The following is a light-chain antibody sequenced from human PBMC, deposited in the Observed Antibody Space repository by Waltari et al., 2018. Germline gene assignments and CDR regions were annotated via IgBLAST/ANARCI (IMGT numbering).Light chain of an antibody. V-gene: IGLV1-47*01. J-gene: IGLJ2*01. Sequence: QSVLTQPPSASGPPGQRVTISCSGRSSNIGSTYVYWYPQLPGTAPTLLIYRNDQQPSGVPDRFSGSKSGTSASLAISGLRSEDEADYYCAAWDDSLSGPVFGGGTKLTVL. CDR2: RND. CDR3: AAWDDSLSGPV. CDR1: SSNIGSTY.